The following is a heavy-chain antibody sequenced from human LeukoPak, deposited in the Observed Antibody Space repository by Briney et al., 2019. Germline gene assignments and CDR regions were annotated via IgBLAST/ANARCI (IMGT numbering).Heavy chain of an antibody. CDR2: VILVFGTT. CDR3: ATYSVSIPGTTLSLSYGMDV. Sequence: SVKLSCTSSGCTFSSNAISWVRQAPGQGHEWMGGVILVFGTTNYAQKYQGRVTITADESTSTAYMDLRNLRSEDTAVYYCATYSVSIPGTTLSLSYGMDVWGQGTTVTVSS. D-gene: IGHD1-1*01. CDR1: GCTFSSNA. V-gene: IGHV1-69*01. J-gene: IGHJ6*02.